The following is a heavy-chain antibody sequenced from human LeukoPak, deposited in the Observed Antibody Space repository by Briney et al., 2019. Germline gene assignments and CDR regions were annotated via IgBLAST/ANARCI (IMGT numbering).Heavy chain of an antibody. CDR3: ARRGKTYGDSDY. Sequence: SETLSLTCTVSGGSICNNRYYWGWVRQPPGKGLQWIGSIYYSGSTYYNPSLKSRVTMSVDTSKNQFSLKLSSVTAADTAVYFCARRGKTYGDSDYWGQGALVTVSS. CDR1: GGSICNNRYY. J-gene: IGHJ4*02. D-gene: IGHD3-10*01. V-gene: IGHV4-39*01. CDR2: IYYSGST.